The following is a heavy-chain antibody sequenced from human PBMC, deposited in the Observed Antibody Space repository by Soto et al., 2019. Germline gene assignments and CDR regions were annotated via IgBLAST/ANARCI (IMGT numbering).Heavy chain of an antibody. CDR3: TSDTFGLRDT. J-gene: IGHJ5*02. V-gene: IGHV3-74*01. CDR2: INPAGTIT. D-gene: IGHD3-16*01. Sequence: GGSLRLSCAASGFPFSHYWMHWVRQTPGKGLVWVSRINPAGTITNYADSVEGRFTISRDNADSALFLQMNSLSAEDTAIYYCTSDTFGLRDTWGQGTLVTVS. CDR1: GFPFSHYW.